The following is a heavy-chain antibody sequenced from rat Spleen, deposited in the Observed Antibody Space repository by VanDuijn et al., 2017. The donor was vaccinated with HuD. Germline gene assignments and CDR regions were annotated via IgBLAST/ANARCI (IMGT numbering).Heavy chain of an antibody. CDR1: GFTFSGYY. CDR2: ISYDGSAT. V-gene: IGHV5-20*01. J-gene: IGHJ2*01. CDR3: ATEELGRGYFDY. Sequence: EVQLVETGGGLVQPGRSLKLSCAASGFTFSGYYMAWVRQAPTKGLEWVALISYDGSATYYRGSVKGRFTISRDNAKSTLYLQMDSLRSDDTATYYCATEELGRGYFDYWGQGVMVTVSS. D-gene: IGHD4-3*01.